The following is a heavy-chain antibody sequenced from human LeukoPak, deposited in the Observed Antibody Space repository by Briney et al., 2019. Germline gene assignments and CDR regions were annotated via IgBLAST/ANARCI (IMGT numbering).Heavy chain of an antibody. J-gene: IGHJ4*02. CDR1: GGTFSSYA. CDR3: ATSSGSYSNDY. V-gene: IGHV1-69*05. D-gene: IGHD1-26*01. Sequence: ASVKVSCKASGGTFSSYAISWVRQAPGQGLEWMGGISPIFGTANYAQKFQGRVTITTDESTSTAYMELSSLRSEDTAVYYCATSSGSYSNDYWGQGTLVTVSS. CDR2: ISPIFGTA.